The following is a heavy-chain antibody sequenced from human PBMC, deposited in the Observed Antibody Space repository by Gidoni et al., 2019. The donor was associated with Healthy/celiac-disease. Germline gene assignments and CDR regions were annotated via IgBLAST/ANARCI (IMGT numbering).Heavy chain of an antibody. CDR1: GFSLSTSGVG. J-gene: IGHJ2*01. D-gene: IGHD1-26*01. Sequence: QITLKESGPTLVKPTQTLTLTCTFSGFSLSTSGVGVGWIRQPPGKALEWLALIYWDDDKRYSPSLKSRLTITKDTSKNQVVLTMTNMDPVDTATYYCAHRLHSGSYPYWYFDLWGRGTLVTVSS. CDR3: AHRLHSGSYPYWYFDL. V-gene: IGHV2-5*02. CDR2: IYWDDDK.